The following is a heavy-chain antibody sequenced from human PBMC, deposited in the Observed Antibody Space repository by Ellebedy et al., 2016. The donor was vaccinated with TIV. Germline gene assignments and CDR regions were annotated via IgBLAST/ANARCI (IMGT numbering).Heavy chain of an antibody. CDR3: ATLHLWLGFLDF. J-gene: IGHJ4*02. Sequence: AASVKVSCKVSGYTLTELSMHWVRQAPGKGLEWMGGFDPEDGETIYAQKFKGRVNMTEDTSTDTAYMEVSSLTSEDTAVYYCATLHLWLGFLDFWGQGTLVTVSS. CDR1: GYTLTELS. CDR2: FDPEDGET. V-gene: IGHV1-24*01. D-gene: IGHD5-18*01.